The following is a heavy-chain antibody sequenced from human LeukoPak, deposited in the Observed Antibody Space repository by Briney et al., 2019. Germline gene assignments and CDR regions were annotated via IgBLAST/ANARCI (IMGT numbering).Heavy chain of an antibody. D-gene: IGHD3-10*01. CDR3: ARDRSMVGYYYGSGILGY. CDR2: IWYDGSNK. Sequence: HPGRSLRLSCAASGFTFSSYGMHWVRQAPGKGLEWVAVIWYDGSNKYYADSVKGRFTISRDNSKNTLYLQMNSLRAEDTAVYYCARDRSMVGYYYGSGILGYWGQGTLVTVSS. V-gene: IGHV3-33*01. J-gene: IGHJ4*02. CDR1: GFTFSSYG.